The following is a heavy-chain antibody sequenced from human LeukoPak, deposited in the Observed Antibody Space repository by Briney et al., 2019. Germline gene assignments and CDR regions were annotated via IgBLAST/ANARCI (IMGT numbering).Heavy chain of an antibody. CDR2: VYYDGST. D-gene: IGHD4-23*01. J-gene: IGHJ4*02. CDR1: GGSIRSSSYY. CDR3: ARAGGLNYHGGSSEFGY. V-gene: IGHV4-39*07. Sequence: SETLSLTCSVSGGSIRSSSYYWGWIRQPPGKGLEWIGSVYYDGSTYFNPSLKSRVTISLDTSKNQFSLRLNSVTAADTAVYYCARAGGLNYHGGSSEFGYWGQGRLVTVSS.